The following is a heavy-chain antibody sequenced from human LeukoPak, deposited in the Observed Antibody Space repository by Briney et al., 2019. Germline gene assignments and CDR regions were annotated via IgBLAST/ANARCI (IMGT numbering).Heavy chain of an antibody. J-gene: IGHJ4*02. CDR3: TRGLRYADY. V-gene: IGHV3-53*01. CDR1: GFTVSSNY. Sequence: SGGSLRLSCAASGFTVSSNYMSWVRQAPGKGLEWVSVIYSGGSTYYADPVKGRFTISRDNSKNTVYLQMNSLRAEDTAVYYCTRGLRYADYWGQGTLVTVSS. CDR2: IYSGGST. D-gene: IGHD2-2*01.